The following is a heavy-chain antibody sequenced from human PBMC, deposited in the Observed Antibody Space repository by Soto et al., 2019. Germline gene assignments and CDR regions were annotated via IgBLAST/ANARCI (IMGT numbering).Heavy chain of an antibody. CDR1: GGSISSYY. J-gene: IGHJ6*02. Sequence: SETLSLTCTVSGGSISSYYWSWIRQPPGKGLEWIGYIYYSGSTNYNPSLKSRVTISVDTSKNQFSLKLSSVTAADTAVYYCERVAYSYGMDVWGQGTTVTVSS. V-gene: IGHV4-59*01. D-gene: IGHD1-26*01. CDR2: IYYSGST. CDR3: ERVAYSYGMDV.